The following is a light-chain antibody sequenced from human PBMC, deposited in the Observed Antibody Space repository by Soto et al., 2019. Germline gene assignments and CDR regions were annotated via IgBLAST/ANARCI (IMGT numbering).Light chain of an antibody. CDR3: ASYAGSRTYV. CDR2: EVT. CDR1: SDIGNYNL. Sequence: QSVLTQLASVSGSLGQSVTISCSGSDIGNYNLVSWYQHLPGRAPRLLIFEVTMRPSGISDRFSGSKSASTASLTISGLQAEDEGDYYCASYAGSRTYVFGSGTKVTVL. V-gene: IGLV2-23*02. J-gene: IGLJ1*01.